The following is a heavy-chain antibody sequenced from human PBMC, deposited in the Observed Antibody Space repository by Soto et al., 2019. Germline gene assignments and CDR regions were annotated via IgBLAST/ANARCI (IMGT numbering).Heavy chain of an antibody. J-gene: IGHJ6*02. Sequence: QVQLQESGPGLVKPSETLSLSCTVSGGSINSYYWSWIRQSPGKRMEWIGYVHHSWGSSYNPSLQSRVPISLDTSKGQFPVKVTSGPATDSAVYYCARKGFGPLHGLVDVWGQGTTVTVSS. CDR1: GGSINSYY. D-gene: IGHD3-10*01. CDR2: VHHSWGS. CDR3: ARKGFGPLHGLVDV. V-gene: IGHV4-59*08.